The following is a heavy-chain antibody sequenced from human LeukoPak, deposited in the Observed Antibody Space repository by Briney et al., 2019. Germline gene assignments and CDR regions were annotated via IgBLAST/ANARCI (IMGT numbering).Heavy chain of an antibody. CDR3: AKDLRPSTYSYYFDY. Sequence: RGSLRLSCAASGFTFSSYAMSWVRQAPGKRLEWVSAISGSGGSTYYADSAKGRFPISRDNSKNTLYLQMNSLRAEDTAVYYCAKDLRPSTYSYYFDYWGQGTLVTVSS. D-gene: IGHD2-21*01. J-gene: IGHJ4*02. CDR1: GFTFSSYA. CDR2: ISGSGGST. V-gene: IGHV3-23*01.